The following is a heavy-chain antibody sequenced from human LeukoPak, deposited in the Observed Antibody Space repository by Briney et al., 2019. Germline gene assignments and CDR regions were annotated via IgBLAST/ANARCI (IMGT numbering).Heavy chain of an antibody. D-gene: IGHD6-6*01. V-gene: IGHV3-7*03. CDR2: INSDGSEG. J-gene: IGHJ3*01. Sequence: GGSLRLSCAVSGFTLSGFWMSWSRQAPGKGLEWVASINSDGSEGYYADVVKGRFTISRDNAKNSLYLQINSLRAEDTAVYYCARSSYGSSSSVWGQGTMVTVSS. CDR1: GFTLSGFW. CDR3: ARSSYGSSSSV.